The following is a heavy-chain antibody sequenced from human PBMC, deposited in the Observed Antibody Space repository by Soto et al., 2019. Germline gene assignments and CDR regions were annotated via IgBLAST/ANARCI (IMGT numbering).Heavy chain of an antibody. CDR3: ARHGGYCSSTSCYMSHDHYYGMDV. CDR1: GYSFTSYW. D-gene: IGHD2-2*02. Sequence: PGEPLKISCKGSGYSFTSYWISWVRQMPGKGLEWMGRIDPSDSYTNYSPSFQGHVTISADKSISTAYLQWSSLKASDTAMYYCARHGGYCSSTSCYMSHDHYYGMDVWGQGTTVTVSS. J-gene: IGHJ6*02. CDR2: IDPSDSYT. V-gene: IGHV5-10-1*01.